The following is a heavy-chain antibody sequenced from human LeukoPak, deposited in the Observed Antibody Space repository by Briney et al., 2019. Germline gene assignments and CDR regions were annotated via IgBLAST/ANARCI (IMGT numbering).Heavy chain of an antibody. CDR2: ISGSGGST. J-gene: IGHJ4*02. V-gene: IGHV3-23*01. CDR1: GFTFSSYA. Sequence: GGSLRLPCAASGFTFSSYAMSWVRQAPGKGLEWVSAISGSGGSTYYADSVKGRFTISRDNSKNTLYLQMNSLRAEDTAVYYCAKEPINFIVVVPAATPRLVGDWGQGTLVTVSS. D-gene: IGHD2-2*01. CDR3: AKEPINFIVVVPAATPRLVGD.